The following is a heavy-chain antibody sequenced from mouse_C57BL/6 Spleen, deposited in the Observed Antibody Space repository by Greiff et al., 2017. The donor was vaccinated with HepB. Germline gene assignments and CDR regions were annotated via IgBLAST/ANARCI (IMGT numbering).Heavy chain of an antibody. CDR3: ARGGYYGSRGGSKAMDY. J-gene: IGHJ4*01. CDR2: IDPSDSYT. V-gene: IGHV1-59*01. Sequence: QVQLKQPGAELVRPGTSVKLSCKASGYTFTSYWMHWVKQRPGQGLEWIGVIDPSDSYTNYNQKFKGKATLTVDTSSSTAYMQLSSLTSEDSAVYYCARGGYYGSRGGSKAMDYWGQGTSVTVSS. CDR1: GYTFTSYW. D-gene: IGHD1-1*01.